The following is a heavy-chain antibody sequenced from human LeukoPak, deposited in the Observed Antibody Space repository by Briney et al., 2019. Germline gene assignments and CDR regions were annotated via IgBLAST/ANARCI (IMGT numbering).Heavy chain of an antibody. Sequence: PGRSLRLSCAASGFTFSSYAMHWVRQAPGKGLEWVAVISYDGSNKYYADSVKGRFTISRDNSKNTLYLQMNSLRAEDTAVYYCARGIPLKWEPGVIDYWGQGTLVTVSS. D-gene: IGHD1-26*01. CDR1: GFTFSSYA. CDR3: ARGIPLKWEPGVIDY. V-gene: IGHV3-30-3*01. J-gene: IGHJ4*02. CDR2: ISYDGSNK.